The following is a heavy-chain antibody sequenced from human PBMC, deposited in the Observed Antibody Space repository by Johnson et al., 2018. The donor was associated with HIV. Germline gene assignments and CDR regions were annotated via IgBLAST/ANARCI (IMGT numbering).Heavy chain of an antibody. J-gene: IGHJ3*02. CDR1: GFTFSSYA. Sequence: QVQLVESGGGVVQPGRSLRLSCAASGFTFSSYAMHWVRQAPGKGLEWVSVIYSGGSRYYADSVKGRFTISRDNAKNSLYLQMNSLRAEDTAVYYWARISVLMVHEDHDAFDIWGQGTVVTGSS. CDR3: ARISVLMVHEDHDAFDI. CDR2: IYSGGSR. D-gene: IGHD2-8*01. V-gene: IGHV3-NL1*01.